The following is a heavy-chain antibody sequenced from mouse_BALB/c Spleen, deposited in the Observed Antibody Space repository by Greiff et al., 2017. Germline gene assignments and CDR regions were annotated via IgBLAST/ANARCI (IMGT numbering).Heavy chain of an antibody. Sequence: EVQLVESGAELVKPGASVKLSCTASGFNIKDTYMHWVKQRPEQGLEWIGRIDPANGNTKYDPKFQGKATITADTSSNTAYLQLSSLTSEDTAVYYCARGGSCYYAMDYWGQGTSVTVSS. CDR2: IDPANGNT. CDR1: GFNIKDTY. CDR3: ARGGSCYYAMDY. V-gene: IGHV14-3*02. J-gene: IGHJ4*01.